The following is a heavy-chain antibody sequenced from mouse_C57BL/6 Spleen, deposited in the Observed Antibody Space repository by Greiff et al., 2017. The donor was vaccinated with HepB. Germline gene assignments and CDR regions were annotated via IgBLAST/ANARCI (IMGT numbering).Heavy chain of an antibody. CDR1: GFTFSSYA. CDR2: ISDGGSYT. J-gene: IGHJ4*01. CDR3: AGDVKNYYAMDY. Sequence: EVKLVESGGGLVKPGGSLKLSCAASGFTFSSYAMSWVRQTPEKRLEWVATISDGGSYTYYPDNVKGRFTISRDNAKNNLYLQMSHLKSEDTAMYYCAGDVKNYYAMDYWGQGTSVTVSS. V-gene: IGHV5-4*03. D-gene: IGHD3-3*01.